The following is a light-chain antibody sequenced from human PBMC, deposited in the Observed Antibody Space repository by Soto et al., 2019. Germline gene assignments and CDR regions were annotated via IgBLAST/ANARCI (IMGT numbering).Light chain of an antibody. J-gene: IGKJ2*01. Sequence: DIQMTQSPSTLSASVGDRVSITCRASQSIDTWLAWYQQKPGKAPKLLVYDASSLESGVPSRFSGSGSGTEFTLTINNLQPDDIVTYYCQEYNSYSPSTFGQGTKLQIK. CDR2: DAS. V-gene: IGKV1-5*01. CDR1: QSIDTW. CDR3: QEYNSYSPST.